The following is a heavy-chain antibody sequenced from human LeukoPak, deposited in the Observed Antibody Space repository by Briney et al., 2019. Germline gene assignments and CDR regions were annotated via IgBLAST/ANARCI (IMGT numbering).Heavy chain of an antibody. CDR2: IYYTGIT. D-gene: IGHD5-18*01. V-gene: IGHV4-31*03. CDR1: GGSISSGDYY. J-gene: IGHJ2*01. Sequence: SQTPSLTCTVSGGSISSGDYYWSWIRQHPEKGLEWIGYIYYTGITYYNPSLTSRVTISLDTSKNQFSLKLSSVTAADTAVYYCARRQQTKHTYGYWYFDLWGRGTLVTVSS. CDR3: ARRQQTKHTYGYWYFDL.